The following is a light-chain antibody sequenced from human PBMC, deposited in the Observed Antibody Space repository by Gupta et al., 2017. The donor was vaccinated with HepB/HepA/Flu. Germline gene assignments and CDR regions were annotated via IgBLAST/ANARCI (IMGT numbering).Light chain of an antibody. CDR3: QTWGTYIV. CDR1: SGHSNYA. V-gene: IGLV4-69*01. J-gene: IGLJ2*01. Sequence: QLLLTQSPSASASLGASVRLTCTLNSGHSNYAIAWHHQHPQKGPRFLMKVNRDGTHNLGDGIPDRFSGSSSGAGRYLSISSLQADDEADYCCQTWGTYIVFGGGTKLTVL. CDR2: VNRDGTH.